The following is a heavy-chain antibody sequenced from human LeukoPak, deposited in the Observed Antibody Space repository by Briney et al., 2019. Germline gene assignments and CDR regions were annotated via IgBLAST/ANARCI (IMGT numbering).Heavy chain of an antibody. CDR2: INPNSGGT. CDR3: ARARWQLVPYFDS. V-gene: IGHV1-2*02. Sequence: GASVKVSCKASGYTFTDYYMHWVRQAPGQGLEWMGWINPNSGGTNFAQKFQGRVAMTRDTSISTAHLELGSLRSDDTAVYFCARARWQLVPYFDSWGQGTLVTVSS. D-gene: IGHD6-6*01. J-gene: IGHJ4*02. CDR1: GYTFTDYY.